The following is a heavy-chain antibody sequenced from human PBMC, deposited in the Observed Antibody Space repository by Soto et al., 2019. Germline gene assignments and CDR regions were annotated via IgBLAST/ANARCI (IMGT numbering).Heavy chain of an antibody. Sequence: SVKVSCKASGYTFTGYYMHWVRQAPGQGLEWMGWIIPSSGTSKYAQKFQGRVTITADESTSTVYMELRTLRPEDTAVYYCAREGLVLVPTTVNSDYYYYAMDVWGQGTTVTVSS. V-gene: IGHV1-69*13. D-gene: IGHD4-17*01. CDR2: IIPSSGTS. CDR1: GYTFTGYY. CDR3: AREGLVLVPTTVNSDYYYYAMDV. J-gene: IGHJ6*02.